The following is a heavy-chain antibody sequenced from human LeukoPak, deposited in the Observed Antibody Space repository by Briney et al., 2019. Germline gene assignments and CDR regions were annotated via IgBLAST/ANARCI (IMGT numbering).Heavy chain of an antibody. CDR1: GFTFSSYE. CDR3: ARGHRAFDI. CDR2: ISRSGSTI. J-gene: IGHJ3*02. Sequence: GGSLRLSCAASGFTFSSYEMNWVRQAPGKGLEWVSYISRSGSTIYYTDSVKGRFSISRDNAKNSLDLQMHSLRAEDTAVYYCARGHRAFDIWGQGTMVTVSS. V-gene: IGHV3-48*03.